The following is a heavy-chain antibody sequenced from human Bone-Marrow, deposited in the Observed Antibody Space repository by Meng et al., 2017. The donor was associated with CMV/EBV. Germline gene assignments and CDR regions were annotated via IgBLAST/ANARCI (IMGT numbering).Heavy chain of an antibody. J-gene: IGHJ5*02. V-gene: IGHV3-7*01. CDR2: INQDGRAK. Sequence: GGSLRLSCAASGFNSSTYWMSWVRQAPGKGPEWVANINQDGRAKYHVGSLQGRFTISRDNAKNSLYLQMNSLRAEDTAVYYCARIDSSGYNNWFDPWGQGTLVTVSS. CDR1: GFNSSTYW. D-gene: IGHD3-22*01. CDR3: ARIDSSGYNNWFDP.